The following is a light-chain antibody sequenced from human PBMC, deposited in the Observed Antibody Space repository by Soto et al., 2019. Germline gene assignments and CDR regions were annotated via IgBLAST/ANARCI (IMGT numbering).Light chain of an antibody. CDR3: QSYDSSLSAVV. J-gene: IGLJ2*01. V-gene: IGLV1-40*01. CDR2: GNS. Sequence: QSVLTQPPSVSGAPGQRVNISCTGSSSNIGAGYDVHWYQQLPRTAPKLLIYGNSNRPSGVPDRFSGSKSGTSASLAITGLQAEDEADYYCQSYDSSLSAVVFGGGTQLTVL. CDR1: SSNIGAGYD.